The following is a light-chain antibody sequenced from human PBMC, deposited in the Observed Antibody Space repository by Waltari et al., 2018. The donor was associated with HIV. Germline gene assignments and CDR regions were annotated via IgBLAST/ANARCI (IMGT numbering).Light chain of an antibody. CDR2: RND. V-gene: IGLV1-47*01. CDR1: NSTIGRNY. CDR3: ASWDDGLSGHV. Sequence: QSGLTQPPSLSGTPGQRLTIPCSGTNSTIGRNYVFCYRQVPGTAPSPLVHRNDQRPSGVVDRFSGSRSGASASLVIGGLRVEDEADYYCASWDDGLSGHVFGGGTTVSV. J-gene: IGLJ1*01.